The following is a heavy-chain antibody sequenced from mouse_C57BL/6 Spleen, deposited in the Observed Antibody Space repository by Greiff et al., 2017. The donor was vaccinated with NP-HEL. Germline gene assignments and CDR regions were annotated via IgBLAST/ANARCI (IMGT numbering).Heavy chain of an antibody. CDR1: GYTFTDYN. CDR2: INPNNGGT. V-gene: IGHV1-18*01. D-gene: IGHD2-2*01. CDR3: ASGGYDGYFEG. J-gene: IGHJ1*03. Sequence: VQLQQSGPELVKPGASVKIPCKASGYTFTDYNMDWVKQSHGKSLEWIGDINPNNGGTIYNQKFKGKATLIVDKSSSTAYMELRSLTSEDTAVYYCASGGYDGYFEGWGTGTTVTVSS.